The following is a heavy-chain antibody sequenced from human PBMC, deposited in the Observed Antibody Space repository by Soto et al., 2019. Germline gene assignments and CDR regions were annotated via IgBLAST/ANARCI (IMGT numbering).Heavy chain of an antibody. Sequence: GASVKLSCKASGGTFSSYAISWVRQDPRQGLEWMGGIIPIFGTANYAQKFQGRVTITADESTSTAYMELSSLRSEDTAVYYCARDRSHDSSGYSDKFDYWGQGPLVTVSS. CDR3: ARDRSHDSSGYSDKFDY. J-gene: IGHJ4*02. CDR2: IIPIFGTA. V-gene: IGHV1-69*01. CDR1: GGTFSSYA. D-gene: IGHD3-22*01.